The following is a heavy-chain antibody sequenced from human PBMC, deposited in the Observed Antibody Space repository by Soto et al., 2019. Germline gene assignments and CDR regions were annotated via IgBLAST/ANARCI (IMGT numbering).Heavy chain of an antibody. D-gene: IGHD3-9*01. CDR1: GGTFSSYA. CDR3: AGAGIRGRYFDWYSIPRNCDY. CDR2: IIPIFGTA. V-gene: IGHV1-69*01. Sequence: QVQLVQSGAEVKKPGSSVKVSCKASGGTFSSYAISWVRQAPGQGLEWMGGIIPIFGTANYGQKFQGRVTITADESTSTAYMELSSLGYEDTAVYYCAGAGIRGRYFDWYSIPRNCDYWGQGTLVTVSS. J-gene: IGHJ4*02.